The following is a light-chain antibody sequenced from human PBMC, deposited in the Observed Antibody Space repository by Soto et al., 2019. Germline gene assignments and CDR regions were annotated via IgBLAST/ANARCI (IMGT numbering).Light chain of an antibody. CDR3: QQYGSSPLT. J-gene: IGKJ4*01. Sequence: EIVLTQCPGTLSLSPGERATLSCRASQNVAGRYLAWYQQKPGQSPRLLIYGASNRATGIADRFSAGGSGTDFTLTISRLQPEDFAVYFCQQYGSSPLTFGGGTKVDNK. V-gene: IGKV3-20*01. CDR1: QNVAGRY. CDR2: GAS.